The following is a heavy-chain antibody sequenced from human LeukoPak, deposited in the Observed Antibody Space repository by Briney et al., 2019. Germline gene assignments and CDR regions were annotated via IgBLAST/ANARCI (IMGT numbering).Heavy chain of an antibody. CDR1: GDSISSGDYY. V-gene: IGHV4-61*02. Sequence: SETLSLTCTVSGDSISSGDYYWSWIRQPAGKGLEWIGRISSSGSTYYNPSLKSRVTISVDTSKNQFSLKLSSVTAADTAVYYCARYVDIVATRLFDYWGQGTLVTVSS. CDR3: ARYVDIVATRLFDY. J-gene: IGHJ4*02. CDR2: ISSSGST. D-gene: IGHD5-12*01.